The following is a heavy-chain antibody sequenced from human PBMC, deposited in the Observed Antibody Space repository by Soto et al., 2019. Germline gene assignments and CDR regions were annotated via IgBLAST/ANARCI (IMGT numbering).Heavy chain of an antibody. J-gene: IGHJ5*02. CDR2: IIPKFGTT. Sequence: QVQLVQSGAEVKKPGSSVKVSCKASGGTFSTYPINWVRRATGQGLEYMGGIIPKFGTTNYAQKFRGTVTSTVDESTSTAYMELDKLRSDDTAVYYCARGASNSTGWYTWFGPWGQGTLVTVSS. CDR3: ARGASNSTGWYTWFGP. CDR1: GGTFSTYP. D-gene: IGHD6-19*01. V-gene: IGHV1-69*01.